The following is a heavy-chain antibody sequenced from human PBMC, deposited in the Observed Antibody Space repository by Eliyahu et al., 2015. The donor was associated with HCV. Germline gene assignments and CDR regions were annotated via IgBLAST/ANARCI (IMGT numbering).Heavy chain of an antibody. Sequence: QVQLVQSGTEVKKPGASLXVSCKASGYSFTSYTIHWVRQAPGQRLEWMGWINTDNGNTKYSQKFQGRVTITRDTSANTAYMDLSSLRSEDTAVYYCARDLGLIGSYFDAFDIWGRGTMVTVSS. CDR3: ARDLGLIGSYFDAFDI. CDR2: INTDNGNT. CDR1: GYSFTSYT. V-gene: IGHV1-3*04. D-gene: IGHD1-26*01. J-gene: IGHJ3*02.